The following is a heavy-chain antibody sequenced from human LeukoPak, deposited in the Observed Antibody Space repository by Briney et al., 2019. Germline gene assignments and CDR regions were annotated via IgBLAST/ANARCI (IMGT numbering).Heavy chain of an antibody. CDR2: ISYDGSNK. J-gene: IGHJ4*02. CDR1: GFTFSNYA. CDR3: AREGGELFY. Sequence: PGGSLRLSCAASGFTFSNYAMHWVRQAPGKGLEWVAVISYDGSNKYSADSVKGRFTISRDNSKNTLYLQMNSLRAEDAAVYYCAREGGELFYWGQGTLVTVSS. D-gene: IGHD3-10*01. V-gene: IGHV3-30-3*01.